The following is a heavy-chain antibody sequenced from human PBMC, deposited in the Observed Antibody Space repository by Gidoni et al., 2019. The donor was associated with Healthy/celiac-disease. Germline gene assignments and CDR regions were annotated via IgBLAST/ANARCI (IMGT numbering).Heavy chain of an antibody. D-gene: IGHD6-13*01. CDR2: INAGNGNT. V-gene: IGHV1-3*01. CDR1: GYTFTSYA. Sequence: QVQLVQSGAEVKKPGASVKVSCKASGYTFTSYAMHWVRQAPGQRLEWMGWINAGNGNTKYSQKFQGRVTITRDTSASTAYMELSSLRSEDTAVYYCARPIGGDISWYLSGYWGQGTLVTVSS. J-gene: IGHJ4*02. CDR3: ARPIGGDISWYLSGY.